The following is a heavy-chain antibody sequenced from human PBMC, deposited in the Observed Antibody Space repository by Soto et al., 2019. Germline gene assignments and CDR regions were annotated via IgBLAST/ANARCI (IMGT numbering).Heavy chain of an antibody. V-gene: IGHV4-34*01. Sequence: SETLSLTCAVYGGSFSGYYWSWIRQPPGKGLEWIGEINHSGSTNYNPSLKSRVPIPEDTSKNQFPRNLSSVTPADTAVYYCGRLLLWHSRRSWGLRPHADVWGQGTTVTVSS. D-gene: IGHD3-10*01. CDR3: GRLLLWHSRRSWGLRPHADV. J-gene: IGHJ6*02. CDR1: GGSFSGYY. CDR2: INHSGST.